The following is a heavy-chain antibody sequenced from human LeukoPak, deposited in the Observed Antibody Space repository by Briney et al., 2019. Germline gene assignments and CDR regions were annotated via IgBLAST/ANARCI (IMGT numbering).Heavy chain of an antibody. D-gene: IGHD6-19*01. V-gene: IGHV3-7*01. Sequence: PGGSLRLSCAASGFTFSNFWMTWVRQAPEKGLEWVANIKQDGTEKYHVDSVKGRFTISRDNAKNSLYLQMNSLRAEDTAVYYCATSDPTVAGRGWFDPWGQGTLVTVSS. CDR3: ATSDPTVAGRGWFDP. CDR2: IKQDGTEK. J-gene: IGHJ5*02. CDR1: GFTFSNFW.